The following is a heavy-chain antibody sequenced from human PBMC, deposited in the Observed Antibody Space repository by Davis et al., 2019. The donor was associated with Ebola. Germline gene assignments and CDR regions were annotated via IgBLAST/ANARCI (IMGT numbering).Heavy chain of an antibody. CDR2: VSSLGGTT. Sequence: GGSLRLSCSASGFSFSNYAIHWVRQAPGKGLEYVSSVSSLGGTTYYADSVKGRFTISRDNSKNILYLQMSSLRPEDTAVYFCATAAGERLDHFDSWGQGSLVTVSS. J-gene: IGHJ4*02. D-gene: IGHD1-26*01. CDR3: ATAAGERLDHFDS. V-gene: IGHV3-64D*08. CDR1: GFSFSNYA.